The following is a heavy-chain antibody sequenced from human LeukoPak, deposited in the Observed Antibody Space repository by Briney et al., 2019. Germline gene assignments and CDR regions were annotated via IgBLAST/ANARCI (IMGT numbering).Heavy chain of an antibody. J-gene: IGHJ3*02. D-gene: IGHD3-9*01. CDR2: ISGSGGST. Sequence: GGSLRLSCAASGFTFSSYAMSWVRQAPGKGLEWVSAISGSGGSTHYADSVKGRFTISRDNSKNTLYLQMNSLRAEDTAVYYCANDILTGYGRDIWGQGTMVTVSS. CDR3: ANDILTGYGRDI. CDR1: GFTFSSYA. V-gene: IGHV3-23*01.